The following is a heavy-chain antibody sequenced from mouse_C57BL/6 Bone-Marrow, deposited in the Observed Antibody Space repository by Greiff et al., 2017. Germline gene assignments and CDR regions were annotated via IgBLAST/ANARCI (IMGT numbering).Heavy chain of an antibody. CDR2: IDPSDSYT. D-gene: IGHD1-1*01. J-gene: IGHJ2*01. Sequence: QVQLQQPGAELVMPGASVKLSCKASGYTFTSYWMHWVKQRPGQGLEWIGEIDPSDSYTNYNQKFKGKSTLTVDKASNTAYMQLSSLTSADSAVYYCARWGTTVVAYYFDYWGQGTTLTVSS. CDR1: GYTFTSYW. V-gene: IGHV1-69*01. CDR3: ARWGTTVVAYYFDY.